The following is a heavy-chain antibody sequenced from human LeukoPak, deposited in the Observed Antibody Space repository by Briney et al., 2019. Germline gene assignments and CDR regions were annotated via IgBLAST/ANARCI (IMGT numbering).Heavy chain of an antibody. CDR2: INHSGST. CDR3: ARGYSGYDRRGKNYYYYYMDV. D-gene: IGHD5-12*01. Sequence: SETLSLTCAVYGGSFSGYYWSWIRQSPGKGLEWIGEINHSGSTNYNPSLKSRVTISVDTSKNQFSPKLSSVTAADTAVYYCARGYSGYDRRGKNYYYYYMDVWGKGTTVTVSS. CDR1: GGSFSGYY. J-gene: IGHJ6*03. V-gene: IGHV4-34*01.